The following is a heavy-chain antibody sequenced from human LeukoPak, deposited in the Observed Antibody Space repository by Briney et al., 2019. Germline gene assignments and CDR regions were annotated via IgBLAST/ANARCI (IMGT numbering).Heavy chain of an antibody. V-gene: IGHV4-34*01. CDR1: GGSFSGYY. J-gene: IGHJ5*02. CDR2: MNHSGSA. CDR3: ARLRGATVAHNWFDP. D-gene: IGHD6-19*01. Sequence: PSETLSLTCAVYGGSFSGYYWTWIRHPPGKGREWIGEMNHSGSANYNPSLTSRVTISVDTSKNQCSLRLSSVTAADTAVYYCARLRGATVAHNWFDPWGQGTLVTVSS.